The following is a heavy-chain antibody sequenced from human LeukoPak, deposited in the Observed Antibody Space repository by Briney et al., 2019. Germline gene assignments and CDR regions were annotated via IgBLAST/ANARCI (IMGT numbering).Heavy chain of an antibody. CDR1: GFTFSSYH. CDR3: VRAAPQNCYPSSCSLFDK. D-gene: IGHD2-2*01. Sequence: PGGSLRLSCVGSGFTFSSYHMNWVRQAPGKGLEWVSYISSSSSTIYYADSVKGRFTISRDNAKNSLYLQTNSLRAEDTAVYYCVRAAPQNCYPSSCSLFDKWGQGTLVTVSS. V-gene: IGHV3-48*01. J-gene: IGHJ4*02. CDR2: ISSSSSTI.